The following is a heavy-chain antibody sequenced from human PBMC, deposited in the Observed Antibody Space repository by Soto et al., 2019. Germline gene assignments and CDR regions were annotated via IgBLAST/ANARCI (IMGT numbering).Heavy chain of an antibody. V-gene: IGHV1-46*01. D-gene: IGHD6-19*01. CDR3: ARDHRQWGGGFDY. J-gene: IGHJ4*02. CDR1: GYTFTSYY. CDR2: INPSGGST. Sequence: QVQLVQSGAEVKKPGASVKVSCKASGYTFTSYYMHWVRQAPGQGLEWMGIINPSGGSTSYAQKFQGRGTLTRDTSTSTVYMELSSLGSEDTAVYYCARDHRQWGGGFDYWGQGTLVTVSS.